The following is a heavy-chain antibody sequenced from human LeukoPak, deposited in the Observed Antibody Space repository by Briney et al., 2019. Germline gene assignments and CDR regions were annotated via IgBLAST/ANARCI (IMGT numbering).Heavy chain of an antibody. J-gene: IGHJ4*02. Sequence: GGSLRLSCAASGFTSSSYAMHWVRQAPGKGLEGVAVISYDGSNKYYADSVKGRFTISRDNSKNTLYLQMNSLRAEDTAVYYCARGMSMIVVVITASQCDYWGQGTLVTVSS. CDR3: ARGMSMIVVVITASQCDY. CDR1: GFTSSSYA. V-gene: IGHV3-30-3*01. CDR2: ISYDGSNK. D-gene: IGHD3-22*01.